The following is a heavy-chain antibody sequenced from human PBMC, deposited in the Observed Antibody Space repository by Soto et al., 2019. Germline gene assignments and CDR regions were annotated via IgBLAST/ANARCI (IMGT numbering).Heavy chain of an antibody. Sequence: PGGSLRLSCAAPGFTFSSYSMNWVRQAPGKGLEWVSYISSSSSTIYYADSVKGRFTISRDNAKNSLYLQMNSLRAEDTAVYYCARIKSGITIFGVVIPPLDYWGHGTLVTVSS. D-gene: IGHD3-3*01. J-gene: IGHJ4*01. CDR2: ISSSSSTI. V-gene: IGHV3-48*01. CDR3: ARIKSGITIFGVVIPPLDY. CDR1: GFTFSSYS.